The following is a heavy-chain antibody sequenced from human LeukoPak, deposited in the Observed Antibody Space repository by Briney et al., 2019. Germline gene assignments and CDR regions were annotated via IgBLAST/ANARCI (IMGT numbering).Heavy chain of an antibody. CDR2: IKSKTDGGTT. Sequence: GGSLRLSCAASGFTFSNAWMSWVRQAPGKGLEWVGRIKSKTDGGTTDYAAPVKGRFTISRDGSKDTLYLQMNSLKTEDTAVYYCTTVDTAMVMGYYYYYMDVWGKGTTVTVSS. CDR1: GFTFSNAW. J-gene: IGHJ6*03. V-gene: IGHV3-15*01. D-gene: IGHD5-18*01. CDR3: TTVDTAMVMGYYYYYMDV.